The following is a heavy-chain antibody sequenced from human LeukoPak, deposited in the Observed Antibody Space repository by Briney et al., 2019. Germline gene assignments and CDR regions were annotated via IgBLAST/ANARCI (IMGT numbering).Heavy chain of an antibody. CDR3: AKDSIFGVVIIAYYYFDY. D-gene: IGHD3-3*02. CDR1: GFTFSSYD. CDR2: ISGSGGST. V-gene: IGHV3-23*01. J-gene: IGHJ4*02. Sequence: GGSLRLSCAASGFTFSSYDMSWVRQAPGKGLEWVSAISGSGGSTYYADSVKGRFTISRDNSKNTLYLQMNSLRAEDTAVYYCAKDSIFGVVIIAYYYFDYWGQGTLVTVSS.